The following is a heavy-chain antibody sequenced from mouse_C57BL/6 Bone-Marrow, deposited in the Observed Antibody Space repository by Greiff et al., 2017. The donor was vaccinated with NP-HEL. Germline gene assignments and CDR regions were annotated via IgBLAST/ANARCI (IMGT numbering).Heavy chain of an antibody. CDR1: GFTFTDYY. CDR3: ARYRLAVVATRAMDY. Sequence: EVQVVESGGGLVQPGGSLSLSCAASGFTFTDYYMSWVRQPPGKALEWLGFIRNKANGYTTEYSASVKGRFTISRDNSQSILYLKMNALGAEDSANYYCARYRLAVVATRAMDYWGQGTSVTVSS. D-gene: IGHD1-1*01. V-gene: IGHV7-3*01. CDR2: IRNKANGYTT. J-gene: IGHJ4*01.